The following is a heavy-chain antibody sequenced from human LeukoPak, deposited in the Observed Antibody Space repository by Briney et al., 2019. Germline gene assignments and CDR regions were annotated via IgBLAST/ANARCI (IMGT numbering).Heavy chain of an antibody. CDR3: ARGGFCTGTSCSPSAPAPYYYYGMDV. V-gene: IGHV3-11*06. Sequence: TGGSLRLSCAASGFTFSDYYMSWIRQAPGKGLEWVSYISSSGSYTSYADSVKGRFTISRDNAKNSLYLQMNSLRAEDTAVYYCARGGFCTGTSCSPSAPAPYYYYGMDVWGQGTTVTVSS. CDR2: ISSSGSYT. CDR1: GFTFSDYY. D-gene: IGHD2-2*01. J-gene: IGHJ6*02.